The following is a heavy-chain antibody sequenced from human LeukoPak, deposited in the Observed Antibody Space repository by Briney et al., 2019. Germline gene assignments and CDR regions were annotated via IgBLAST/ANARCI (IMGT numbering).Heavy chain of an antibody. D-gene: IGHD2-15*01. CDR2: MNPNSGNT. CDR1: GYAFTSYD. J-gene: IGHJ5*02. V-gene: IGHV1-8*03. Sequence: ASVKVSCKASGYAFTSYDINWVRQATGQGLEWMGWMNPNSGNTGYAQKFQGRVTITADKSTSTAYMELSSLRSEDTAVYYCASGGSCYSVCWFDPWGQGTLVTVSS. CDR3: ASGGSCYSVCWFDP.